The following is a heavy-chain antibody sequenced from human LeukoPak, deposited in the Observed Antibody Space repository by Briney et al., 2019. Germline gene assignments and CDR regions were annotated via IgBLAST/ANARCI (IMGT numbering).Heavy chain of an antibody. V-gene: IGHV3-30-3*01. Sequence: GGSLRLSCAASGFTFSSYAMHWVRQAPGKGLEWVAVISYDGSNKYYADSVKGRFTISRDNSKNTLYLQMNSLRAKGTAVYYCARSFRTYYYDSSGYSGFDYWGQGTLVTVSS. D-gene: IGHD3-22*01. J-gene: IGHJ4*02. CDR2: ISYDGSNK. CDR3: ARSFRTYYYDSSGYSGFDY. CDR1: GFTFSSYA.